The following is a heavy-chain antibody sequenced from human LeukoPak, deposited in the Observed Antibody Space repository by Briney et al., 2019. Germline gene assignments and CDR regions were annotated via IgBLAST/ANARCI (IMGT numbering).Heavy chain of an antibody. D-gene: IGHD6-13*01. CDR1: GGSLSSSSYY. J-gene: IGHJ3*02. V-gene: IGHV4-39*07. CDR2: IYYSGST. CDR3: ARERRYSSSRTVYDI. Sequence: SETLSLTCTVSGGSLSSSSYYWGWIRQPPGKGLEWIGSIYYSGSTYYNPSLKSRVTISVDTSKNQFSLKLSSVTAADTAVYYCARERRYSSSRTVYDIWGQGTMVTVSS.